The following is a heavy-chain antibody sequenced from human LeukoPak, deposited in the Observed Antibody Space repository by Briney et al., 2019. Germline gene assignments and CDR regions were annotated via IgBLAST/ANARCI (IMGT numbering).Heavy chain of an antibody. D-gene: IGHD4-17*01. Sequence: PSETLSLTCTVSGGSVSSGSYYWSWIRQPPGKGLEWIGYIYYSGSTNYNPSLKSRVTISVDTSKNQFSLKLSSVTAADTAVYYCVREAVTNWFDPWGQGTLVTVSS. V-gene: IGHV4-61*01. J-gene: IGHJ5*02. CDR1: GGSVSSGSYY. CDR3: VREAVTNWFDP. CDR2: IYYSGST.